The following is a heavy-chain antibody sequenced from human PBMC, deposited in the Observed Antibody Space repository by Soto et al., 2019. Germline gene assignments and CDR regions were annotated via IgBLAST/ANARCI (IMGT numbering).Heavy chain of an antibody. V-gene: IGHV3-23*01. D-gene: IGHD2-8*01. CDR3: TKSRRSVLMVSGFGGMDV. CDR2: MSGSGDGT. CDR1: GFIVRNYA. Sequence: LKLCCEGSGFIVRNYAMSWFRQAPVKGLECVSSMSGSGDGTYYCDSVNGRFTLSRDTSQKTLYLQMNNLRGEDTAVYFCTKSRRSVLMVSGFGGMDVWGRGTTVTVSS. J-gene: IGHJ6*02.